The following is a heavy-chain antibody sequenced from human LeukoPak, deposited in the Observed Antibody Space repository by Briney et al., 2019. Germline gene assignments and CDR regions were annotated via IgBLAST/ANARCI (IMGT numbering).Heavy chain of an antibody. CDR3: AREPNWGAWYFDL. D-gene: IGHD7-27*01. V-gene: IGHV1-2*04. CDR1: GYTFTSYG. J-gene: IGHJ2*01. CDR2: INPNSGGA. Sequence: ASVKVSCKASGYTFTSYGISWVRQAPGQGLEWMGWINPNSGGANYAQKFQGWVTMTRDTSISTAYMELSRLRSDDTAVYYCAREPNWGAWYFDLWGRGTLVTVSS.